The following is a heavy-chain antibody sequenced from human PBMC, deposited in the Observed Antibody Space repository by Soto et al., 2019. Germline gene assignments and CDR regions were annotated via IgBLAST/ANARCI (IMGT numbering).Heavy chain of an antibody. D-gene: IGHD2-15*01. CDR2: ISGSGGST. J-gene: IGHJ5*02. Sequence: GGSLRLSCAASGFTFSSYAMSWVRQAPGKGLEWVSAISGSGGSTYYADSVKGRFTISRDNSKNTLYLQMNSLRAEETAVYYCAKVRETYCSGGSCYRDYPNWFDPWGQGTLVTVSS. CDR3: AKVRETYCSGGSCYRDYPNWFDP. V-gene: IGHV3-23*01. CDR1: GFTFSSYA.